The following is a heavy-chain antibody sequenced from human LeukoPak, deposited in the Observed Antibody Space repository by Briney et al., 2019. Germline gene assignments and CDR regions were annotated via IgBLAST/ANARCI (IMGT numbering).Heavy chain of an antibody. V-gene: IGHV4-59*01. CDR1: GASISSYY. J-gene: IGHJ4*02. CDR2: IWYSTT. D-gene: IGHD5-18*01. Sequence: SETLSLTCTVSGASISSYYWSWIRQPPGKGLEWIGYIWYSTTNYNPSLKSRVTISVDTSKNQFSLKLSSVTAADTAVYYCARGPGGYSYGYYFDYWGQGTLVTVSS. CDR3: ARGPGGYSYGYYFDY.